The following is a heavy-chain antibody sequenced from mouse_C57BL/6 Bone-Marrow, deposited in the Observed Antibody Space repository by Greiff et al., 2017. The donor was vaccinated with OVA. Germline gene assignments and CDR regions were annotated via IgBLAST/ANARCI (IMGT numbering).Heavy chain of an antibody. Sequence: VQLQQSGAELARPGASVKLSCKASGYTFTSYGISWVKQRTGQGLEWIGEIYPRSGNTYYNEKFKGKATLTADKSSSTAYMELRSLTSEDSAVYFCARGSKNWYFDVWGTGTTVTVSS. CDR1: GYTFTSYG. CDR3: ARGSKNWYFDV. CDR2: IYPRSGNT. D-gene: IGHD2-5*01. J-gene: IGHJ1*03. V-gene: IGHV1-81*01.